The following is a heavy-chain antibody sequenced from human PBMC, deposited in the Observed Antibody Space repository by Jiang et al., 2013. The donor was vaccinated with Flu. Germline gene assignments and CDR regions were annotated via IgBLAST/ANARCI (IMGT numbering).Heavy chain of an antibody. V-gene: IGHV7-4-1*01. Sequence: NTGNPTYAQGFTGRFVFSLDTSVSTAYLQICSLKAEDTAVYYCAREGTGTTSAGDYGMDVWGQGTTVTVSS. D-gene: IGHD1-7*01. CDR3: AREGTGTTSAGDYGMDV. J-gene: IGHJ6*02. CDR2: NTGNP.